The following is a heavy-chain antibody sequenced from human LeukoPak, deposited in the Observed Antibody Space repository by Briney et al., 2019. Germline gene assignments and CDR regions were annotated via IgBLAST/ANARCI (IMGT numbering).Heavy chain of an antibody. CDR1: GGSISSYY. CDR3: ARGYDSWSGYHDAFDI. CDR2: IYTSGST. V-gene: IGHV4-4*07. J-gene: IGHJ3*02. D-gene: IGHD3-3*01. Sequence: KSSVTLSLTCTVSGGSISSYYWSWIRQPAGKGLEWIGRIYTSGSTNYNPSLKSRVTMSVDTSKNQFSLKLSSVTAADTAVYYCARGYDSWSGYHDAFDIWGQGTMVTVSS.